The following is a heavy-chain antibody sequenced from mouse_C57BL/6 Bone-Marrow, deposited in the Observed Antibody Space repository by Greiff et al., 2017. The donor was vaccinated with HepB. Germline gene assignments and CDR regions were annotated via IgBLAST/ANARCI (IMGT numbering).Heavy chain of an antibody. CDR2: IWSGGST. D-gene: IGHD2-3*01. CDR3: ARDGYYGDYDYTMDY. CDR1: GFSLTSYG. Sequence: QVQLKESGPGLVQPSQCLSITCTVSGFSLTSYGVHWVRQSPGKGLEWLGVIWSGGSTDYNAAFISRLSISKDNSTNHVFLKRNSLQADDTAIYYCARDGYYGDYDYTMDYWGQGTSVTVSS. J-gene: IGHJ4*01. V-gene: IGHV2-2*01.